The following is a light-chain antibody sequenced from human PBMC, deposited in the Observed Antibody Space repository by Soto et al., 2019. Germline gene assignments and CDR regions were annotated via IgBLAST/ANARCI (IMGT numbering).Light chain of an antibody. Sequence: EIVLTQSPGTLSLSPGERATLSCRASQSVSSSYLAWYQQKPGQAPRLLIYGASSRATGIPDRFSGSGSGTDFTLTISRLEPEDFAVYYCQQYGSSPGVTFGQGTRRRL. CDR1: QSVSSSY. CDR2: GAS. V-gene: IGKV3-20*01. J-gene: IGKJ5*01. CDR3: QQYGSSPGVT.